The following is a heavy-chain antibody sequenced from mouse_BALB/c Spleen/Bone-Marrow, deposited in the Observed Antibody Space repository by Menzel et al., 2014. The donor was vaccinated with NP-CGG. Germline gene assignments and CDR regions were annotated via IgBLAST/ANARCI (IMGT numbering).Heavy chain of an antibody. J-gene: IGHJ3*01. CDR1: GYTFTSYD. CDR3: ACSGDRSGYGFAY. V-gene: IGHV1S56*01. D-gene: IGHD3-2*01. Sequence: QVQLKESGPELVKPGALVKISCEASGYTFTSYDINWVKQRPGQGLEWIGWIYPGDGSSKYNEKFKGKATLTADKSSSTAYMQLSSLTSENSAVYFCACSGDRSGYGFAYWGQGTLVTVSA. CDR2: IYPGDGSS.